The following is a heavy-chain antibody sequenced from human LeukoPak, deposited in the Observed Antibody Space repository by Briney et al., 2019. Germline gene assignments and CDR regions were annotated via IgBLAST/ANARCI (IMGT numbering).Heavy chain of an antibody. CDR3: ARDRGDGYSYIPY. J-gene: IGHJ4*02. CDR2: ISSSSSYI. Sequence: ESGGSLRLSCAASGYTFSNYSLLCVRQAPGKTPKWFSSISSSSSYIYYADSVKGRFTISRDNAKNSLYLQMNSLRAEDTAVYYCARDRGDGYSYIPYWGQGTLVTVSS. V-gene: IGHV3-21*01. D-gene: IGHD5-24*01. CDR1: GYTFSNYS.